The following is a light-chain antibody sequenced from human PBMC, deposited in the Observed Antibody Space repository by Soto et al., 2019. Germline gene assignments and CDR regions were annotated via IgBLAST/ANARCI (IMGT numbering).Light chain of an antibody. CDR3: SSYTSSSTYV. J-gene: IGLJ1*01. Sequence: QSALTQPASVSGSPGQSIAISCTGTSSDVGYYNYVSWYQQHPGKAPNVMIYDVNNRPSGVPDRFSGSKSGNTASLTISGLQAEDEADYYCSSYTSSSTYVFGTGTKVTAL. V-gene: IGLV2-14*01. CDR1: SSDVGYYNY. CDR2: DVN.